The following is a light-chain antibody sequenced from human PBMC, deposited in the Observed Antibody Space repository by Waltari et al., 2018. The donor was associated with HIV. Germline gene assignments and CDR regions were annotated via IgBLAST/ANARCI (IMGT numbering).Light chain of an antibody. CDR1: QSIGTW. CDR3: QQSDTWS. J-gene: IGKJ1*01. CDR2: KSS. Sequence: DIQMTQSPSTLSASVGEGVTITCRASQSIGTWLAWYQQKPGKAPKLLIYKSSSLEIGVPSRFSGSGSGTEFNLTINSLQPGDFATYYCQQSDTWSFGPGTKVEIK. V-gene: IGKV1-5*03.